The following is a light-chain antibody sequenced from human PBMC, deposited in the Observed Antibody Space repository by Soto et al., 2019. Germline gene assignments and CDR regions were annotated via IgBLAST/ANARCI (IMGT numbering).Light chain of an antibody. Sequence: QSALTQPPSASGSPGQSVTISCTGTSSDVGGHNYVSWYQQHPGKAPKLVIFEVTKRPPGVPDRFSGSKSGNTASLTVSGLQAEDEADYYCSSYAGNNNFLFGGGTKVTVL. CDR2: EVT. J-gene: IGLJ2*01. CDR3: SSYAGNNNFL. V-gene: IGLV2-8*01. CDR1: SSDVGGHNY.